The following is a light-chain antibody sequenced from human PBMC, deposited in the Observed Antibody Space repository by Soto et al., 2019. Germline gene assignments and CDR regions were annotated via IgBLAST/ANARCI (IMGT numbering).Light chain of an antibody. V-gene: IGKV3-20*01. CDR2: GAS. CDR3: QLHGGS. CDR1: QRVSSSY. J-gene: IGKJ3*01. Sequence: EIVLTQSPGTLSLSPGERATLSCRASQRVSSSYLAWYQQKPGQAPRLLIDGASSRSTSIPDRFSGSGSGTDFTLTISRLEPEDCAVTYCQLHGGSFDPGTTVAIK.